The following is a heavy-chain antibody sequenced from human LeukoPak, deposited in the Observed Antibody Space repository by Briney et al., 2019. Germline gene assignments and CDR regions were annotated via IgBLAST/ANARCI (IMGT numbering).Heavy chain of an antibody. J-gene: IGHJ2*01. CDR2: INHSGST. Sequence: ASETLSLTCAVYGGSFSGYYWSWIRQPPGKGLEWIGEINHSGSTNYNPSLKSRVTISVDTSKNQFSLKLSSVTAADTAVYYCARGSTWYPKWGYFDLWGRGTLVTVSS. D-gene: IGHD6-13*01. CDR1: GGSFSGYY. CDR3: ARGSTWYPKWGYFDL. V-gene: IGHV4-34*01.